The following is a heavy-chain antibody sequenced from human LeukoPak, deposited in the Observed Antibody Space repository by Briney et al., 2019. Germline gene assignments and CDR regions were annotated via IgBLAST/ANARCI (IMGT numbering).Heavy chain of an antibody. Sequence: PSETLSLTCTVSGGSISSSSYYWGWLRQPPGKGLEWIGSIYYSGSTYYNPSLKSRVTISVDTSKNQFSLKLSSVTAADTAVYYCARQSVTMIVVVPAFDYWGQGTLVTVSS. V-gene: IGHV4-39*01. J-gene: IGHJ4*02. CDR1: GGSISSSSYY. CDR2: IYYSGST. D-gene: IGHD3-22*01. CDR3: ARQSVTMIVVVPAFDY.